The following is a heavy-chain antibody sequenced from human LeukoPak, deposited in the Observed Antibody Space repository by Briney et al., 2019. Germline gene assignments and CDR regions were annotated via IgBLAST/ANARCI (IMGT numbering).Heavy chain of an antibody. CDR3: ARRADYGDFPDALDT. V-gene: IGHV4-61*02. D-gene: IGHD4-17*01. CDR1: GGSISRGSYY. J-gene: IGHJ3*02. Sequence: PSETLSLTCTVSGGSISRGSYYWSWIRQPAGKGLEWIGRIYTSGNTNYNPSLKSRVTISVDTSRNQFSLKLTSVTAADTAVYYCARRADYGDFPDALDTWGQGTMVTVSS. CDR2: IYTSGNT.